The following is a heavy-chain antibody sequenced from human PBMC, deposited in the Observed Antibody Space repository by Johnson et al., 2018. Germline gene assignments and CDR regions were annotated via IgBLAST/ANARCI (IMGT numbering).Heavy chain of an antibody. CDR1: GFTFSNYW. CDR3: AKASSSWSYHYYMDV. CDR2: LSYDGSNE. J-gene: IGHJ6*03. Sequence: VQLVESGGGLVQPGGSLXLSXVASGFTFSNYWMSWVRQAPGTGLERVALLSYDGSNEYYADSVMGRFTVSRDNSKNTQYLQMNSLRAEDKAVYYCAKASSSWSYHYYMDVWGKGTTVTVS. D-gene: IGHD6-13*01. V-gene: IGHV3-30*18.